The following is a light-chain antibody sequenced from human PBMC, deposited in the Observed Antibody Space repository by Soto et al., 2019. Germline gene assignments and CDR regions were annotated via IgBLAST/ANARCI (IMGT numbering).Light chain of an antibody. CDR1: SNDIGACKY. V-gene: IGLV2-14*01. Sequence: QSALTQPASVSGSPGQSITISCTGSSNDIGACKYVSWYQQDPGKAPKLIIFEVSNRPSGVSNRFSGSKSGNTASLTIAGLQAEDEADYHCSSYTTGSTLYVFGGGTKVTVL. J-gene: IGLJ1*01. CDR3: SSYTTGSTLYV. CDR2: EVS.